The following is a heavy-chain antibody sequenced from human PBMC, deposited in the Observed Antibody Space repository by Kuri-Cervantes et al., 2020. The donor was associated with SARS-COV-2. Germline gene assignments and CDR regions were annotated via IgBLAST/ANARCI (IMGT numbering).Heavy chain of an antibody. CDR3: ARVVLWELGNLDY. J-gene: IGHJ4*02. V-gene: IGHV3-48*02. D-gene: IGHD1-26*01. Sequence: GESLKISCAASGFTFSSYAVNWVRQAPGKGLEWVSYISSSSSTIYYADSVKGRFTISRDNAKNSLYLQMNSLRDEDTAVYYCARVVLWELGNLDYWGQGTLVTVSS. CDR2: ISSSSSTI. CDR1: GFTFSSYA.